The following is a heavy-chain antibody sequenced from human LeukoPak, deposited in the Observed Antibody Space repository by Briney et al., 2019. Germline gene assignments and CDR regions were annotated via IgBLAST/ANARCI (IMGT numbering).Heavy chain of an antibody. Sequence: PSETLSLTCTVSGGSKSTYYWSWIRQPPGKGLEWLGYMYYSGSTNYNPSLKSRVTISVDTSKNQFSPKLTSVTAADTAVYYCARHPGAYVFDYWGQGTLVTVSS. J-gene: IGHJ4*02. V-gene: IGHV4-59*08. CDR3: ARHPGAYVFDY. CDR1: GGSKSTYY. D-gene: IGHD4-17*01. CDR2: MYYSGST.